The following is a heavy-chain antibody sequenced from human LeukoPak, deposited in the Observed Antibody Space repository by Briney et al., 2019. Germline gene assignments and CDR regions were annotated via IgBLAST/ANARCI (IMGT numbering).Heavy chain of an antibody. V-gene: IGHV4-39*07. CDR3: ARDFWRADIAVAEP. J-gene: IGHJ5*02. Sequence: SETLSLTCTVSGGSISSSSYYWGWIRQPPGKGLEWIGSIYYSGSTYYNPSLKSRVTMSVDTSKNQFSLKLSSVTAADTAVYYCARDFWRADIAVAEPWGQGTLVTVSS. CDR2: IYYSGST. CDR1: GGSISSSSYY. D-gene: IGHD6-19*01.